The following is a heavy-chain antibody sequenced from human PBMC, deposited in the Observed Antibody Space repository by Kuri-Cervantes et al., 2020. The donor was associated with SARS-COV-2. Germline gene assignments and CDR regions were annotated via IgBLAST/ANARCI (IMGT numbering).Heavy chain of an antibody. V-gene: IGHV3-74*01. D-gene: IGHD2/OR15-2a*01. CDR3: ARDSMTTRDFDY. J-gene: IGHJ4*02. Sequence: GGSLRLSCVASGFTFSSYWMRWVRQAPGKGLVWVSRLTNDGSDAIFADSVKGGFTISRDNAKNMLYLYMNSLRADDTAVYYCARDSMTTRDFDYWGQGTLVTVSS. CDR2: LTNDGSDA. CDR1: GFTFSSYW.